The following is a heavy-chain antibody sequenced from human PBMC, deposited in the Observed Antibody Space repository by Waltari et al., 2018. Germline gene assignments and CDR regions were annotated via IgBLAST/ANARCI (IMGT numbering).Heavy chain of an antibody. CDR2: ISDAGGII. J-gene: IGHJ4*02. CDR1: GFSFSTYV. V-gene: IGHV3-23*01. Sequence: EVQLLESGGGLVQPGGSLRLSCAASGFSFSTYVMNWVRQAPGKGLEWVSSISDAGGIINYADSVKGRFTISRDNSKNTLYLQMNSLRGEDTAVYYCARASGVDYWGQGTLVTISS. CDR3: ARASGVDY. D-gene: IGHD3-16*01.